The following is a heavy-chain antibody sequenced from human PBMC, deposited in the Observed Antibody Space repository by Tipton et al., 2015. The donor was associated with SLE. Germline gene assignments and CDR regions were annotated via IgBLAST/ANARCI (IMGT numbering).Heavy chain of an antibody. J-gene: IGHJ3*02. D-gene: IGHD6-13*01. CDR2: IDPSDSYS. V-gene: IGHV5-10-1*01. CDR1: AYNFTTYW. CDR3: ARRGSSWYLGNGFDI. Sequence: VQLVQSGAQVKKPGESLRISCKGSAYNFTTYWISWVRQMPGKGLEWMGRIDPSDSYSNNSPSFEGHVTISADKSISTAYLQWSSLKASDTAMYYCARRGSSWYLGNGFDIWGQGTMVTVSS.